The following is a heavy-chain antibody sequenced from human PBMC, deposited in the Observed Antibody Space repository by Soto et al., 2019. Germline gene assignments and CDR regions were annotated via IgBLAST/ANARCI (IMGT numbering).Heavy chain of an antibody. Sequence: SLRLSCAASGFTFSSYAMHWVRQAPGKGLEWVAVISYDGSNKYYADSVKGRFTISRDNSKNTLYLQMNSLRAEDTAVYYCARDTGYCSSTSCSSYYYYGMDVWGQGTTVTVSS. D-gene: IGHD2-2*01. CDR3: ARDTGYCSSTSCSSYYYYGMDV. V-gene: IGHV3-30-3*01. J-gene: IGHJ6*02. CDR2: ISYDGSNK. CDR1: GFTFSSYA.